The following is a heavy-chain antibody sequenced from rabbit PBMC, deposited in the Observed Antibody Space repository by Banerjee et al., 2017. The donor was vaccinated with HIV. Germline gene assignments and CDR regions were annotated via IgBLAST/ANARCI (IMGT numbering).Heavy chain of an antibody. D-gene: IGHD1-1*01. Sequence: QLKESGGGLVQPGGSLKLSCKTSGFDFNSYYMNWLRQAPGKGLEWIGYIDPVFGKTYYANWVNGRFTISSHNAQNTLYLQLNSLTAADTATYFCASQEWDYFGLWGPGTLVTVS. CDR3: ASQEWDYFGL. CDR2: IDPVFGKT. CDR1: GFDFNSYY. V-gene: IGHV1S7*01. J-gene: IGHJ4*01.